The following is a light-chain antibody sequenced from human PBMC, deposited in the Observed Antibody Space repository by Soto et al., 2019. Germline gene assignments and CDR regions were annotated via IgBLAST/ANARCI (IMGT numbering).Light chain of an antibody. CDR1: QSVSSH. CDR2: DAS. Sequence: EIVLTQSPATLSLSPGERATLSCRASQSVSSHLAWFQQRPGQAPRLLIYDASNRATGIPARFSGRGSGTDFTLTISRLEPEDFAVYYCQQYGSSPWTFGQGTKVDI. J-gene: IGKJ1*01. V-gene: IGKV3-20*01. CDR3: QQYGSSPWT.